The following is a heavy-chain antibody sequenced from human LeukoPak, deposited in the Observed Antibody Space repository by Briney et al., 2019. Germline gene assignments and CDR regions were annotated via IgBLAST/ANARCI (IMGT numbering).Heavy chain of an antibody. Sequence: PSETLSLTCTVSGGSISSSSYYWGWIRQPPGKGLEWIGSIYYSGSTYYNPSLKSRVTISVDTSKNQFSLKLSSVTAADTAVYYCARDHYYDSSSWGQGTLVTVSS. CDR1: GGSISSSSYY. V-gene: IGHV4-39*07. J-gene: IGHJ4*02. CDR2: IYYSGST. CDR3: ARDHYYDSSS. D-gene: IGHD3-22*01.